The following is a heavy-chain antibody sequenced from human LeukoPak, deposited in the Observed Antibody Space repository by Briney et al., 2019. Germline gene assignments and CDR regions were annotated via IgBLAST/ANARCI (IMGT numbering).Heavy chain of an antibody. J-gene: IGHJ4*02. CDR2: ISAYNGNT. CDR3: ARDSGSDYFDY. CDR1: GYTFTTYG. D-gene: IGHD1-26*01. V-gene: IGHV1-18*01. Sequence: ASVKVSCKPSGYTFTTYGISWVRHAPGQGLEWRGWISAYNGNTNYPQKLQGRVTMTTDTSKSTAYMEVRSLRSGNTAVYYCARDSGSDYFDYWGQGTLVTVSS.